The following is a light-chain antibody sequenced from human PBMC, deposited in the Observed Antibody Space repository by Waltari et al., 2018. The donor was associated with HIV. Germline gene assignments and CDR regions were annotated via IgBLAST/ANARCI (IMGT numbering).Light chain of an antibody. V-gene: IGLV3-1*01. CDR1: KLGEKY. Sequence: SYELIQPPSVSVSPGQTASITCSGDKLGEKYPCWYQQRPGQSPVLVIYQDTKRPSGIPELFSASKSGNTATLTISGTQVMDEAHYYCQAWDNNTWMFGGGTKLTVL. J-gene: IGLJ3*02. CDR2: QDT. CDR3: QAWDNNTWM.